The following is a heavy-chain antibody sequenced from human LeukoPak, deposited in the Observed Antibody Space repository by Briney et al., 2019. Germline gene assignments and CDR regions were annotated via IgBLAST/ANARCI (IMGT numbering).Heavy chain of an antibody. CDR1: GGSISSYY. CDR3: ARVGEVGATVSLDY. D-gene: IGHD1-26*01. J-gene: IGHJ4*02. Sequence: PSETLSLTCTVSGGSISSYYWSWIRQPPGKGLEWIGYIYYSGSTNYNPSLKSRVTISVDTSKNQFSLKLSSVTAADTAVYYCARVGEVGATVSLDYRGQGTLVTVSS. CDR2: IYYSGST. V-gene: IGHV4-59*01.